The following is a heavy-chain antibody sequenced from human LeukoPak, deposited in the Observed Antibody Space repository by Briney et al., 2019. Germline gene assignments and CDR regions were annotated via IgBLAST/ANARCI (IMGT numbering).Heavy chain of an antibody. CDR1: GYTFTSYY. V-gene: IGHV1-2*02. CDR2: INPNSGGT. CDR3: AAIYYGSGSYFHY. D-gene: IGHD3-10*01. Sequence: GASVKVSCKASGYTFTSYYMHWVRQAPGQGLEWMGWINPNSGGTNSAQKFQGRVTMTRDTSISTAYMELSSLRSEDTAVYYCAAIYYGSGSYFHYWGQGTLVTVSS. J-gene: IGHJ4*02.